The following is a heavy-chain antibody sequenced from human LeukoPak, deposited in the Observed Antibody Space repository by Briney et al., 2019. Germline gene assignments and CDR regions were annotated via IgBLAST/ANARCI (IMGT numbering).Heavy chain of an antibody. J-gene: IGHJ4*02. CDR3: ARDRSAWVTTSDV. Sequence: GGSLRLSCVASGFSFSSYSMHWVRQAPGKGLEWVAFIWSDGSKKYYADSVKGRFIISRDDSSNTLYLEMNNLRTEDTAVYHCARDRSAWVTTSDVWGQGTLVTVSS. CDR1: GFSFSSYS. V-gene: IGHV3-30*02. CDR2: IWSDGSKK. D-gene: IGHD1-14*01.